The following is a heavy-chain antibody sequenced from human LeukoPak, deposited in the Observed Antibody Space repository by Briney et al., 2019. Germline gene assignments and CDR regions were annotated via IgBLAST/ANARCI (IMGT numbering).Heavy chain of an antibody. CDR2: IYHSGST. D-gene: IGHD3-3*01. CDR3: ARGPAGYDFWSGYYSHYYYYMDV. CDR1: GGSISSSNW. Sequence: YPSETLSLTCAVSGGSISSSNWWSWVRQPPGKGLEWIGEIYHSGSTNYNPSLKSRVTISVDTSKNQFSLKLNYVNAADTAVYYCARGPAGYDFWSGYYSHYYYYMDVWGKGTTVTVSS. V-gene: IGHV4-4*02. J-gene: IGHJ6*03.